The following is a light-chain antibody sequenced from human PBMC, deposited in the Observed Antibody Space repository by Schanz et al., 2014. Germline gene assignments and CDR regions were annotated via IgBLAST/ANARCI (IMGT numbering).Light chain of an antibody. CDR2: STN. J-gene: IGLJ3*02. CDR3: VLYMGSGILL. CDR1: SGSVSTSHY. V-gene: IGLV8-61*01. Sequence: QAVVTQEPSFSVSPGGTVTLTCGLSSGSVSTSHYSSWYQQTPGQAPRTLIYSTNSRSSGVPDRFSASILGNKAALTITGAQADDESDYYCVLYMGSGILLFGGGTKLTVL.